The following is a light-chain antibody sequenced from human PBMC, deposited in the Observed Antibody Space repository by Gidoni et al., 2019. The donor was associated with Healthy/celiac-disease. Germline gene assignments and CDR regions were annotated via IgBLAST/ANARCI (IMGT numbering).Light chain of an antibody. V-gene: IGKV3-11*01. CDR2: DAS. J-gene: IGKJ2*01. CDR1: QSVSSY. Sequence: EIVLTQSPATLSLSPGERATLSCRASQSVSSYLAWYQQKPGQAPRLLIYDASNRATGIPARFSGSGSGTDFTLTISSLEPEDFAVYYCQQRSNWPLRSTFXQXTKLEIK. CDR3: QQRSNWPLRST.